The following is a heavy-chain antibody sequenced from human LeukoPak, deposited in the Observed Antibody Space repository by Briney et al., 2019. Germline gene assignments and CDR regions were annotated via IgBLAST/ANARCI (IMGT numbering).Heavy chain of an antibody. D-gene: IGHD1-1*01. Sequence: SETLSLTCTVSGGSISSGGYYWSWIRQPAGKGLEWIGRIYTSGSTNYNPSLRSRVTISVDTSKNQFSLKLSSVTAADTAVYYCARGLTGPTVRYYYNYYMDVWGKGITVTISS. J-gene: IGHJ6*03. CDR1: GGSISSGGYY. CDR3: ARGLTGPTVRYYYNYYMDV. V-gene: IGHV4-61*02. CDR2: IYTSGST.